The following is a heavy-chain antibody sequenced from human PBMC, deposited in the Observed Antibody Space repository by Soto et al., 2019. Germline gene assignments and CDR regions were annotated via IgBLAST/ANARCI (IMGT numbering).Heavy chain of an antibody. V-gene: IGHV3-30*18. D-gene: IGHD3-16*01. J-gene: IGHJ4*02. CDR3: TKGGTVPFDY. Sequence: QVQFMQSGGGVVQPGKSLRLSCAASGVTFSRYAMHWVRQAPGERLEWVAVVFFDGNYKNYGGSVKGRFTVSRDNSKNTTYLQMNGLRPEDTGVYYCTKGGTVPFDYWGQGSLVIVSS. CDR2: VFFDGNYK. CDR1: GVTFSRYA.